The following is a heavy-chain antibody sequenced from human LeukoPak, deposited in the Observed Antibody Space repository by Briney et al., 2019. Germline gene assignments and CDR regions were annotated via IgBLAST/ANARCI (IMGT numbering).Heavy chain of an antibody. CDR1: GFTFSDYA. Sequence: GRSLRLSCAASGFTFSDYAMHWVRQAPGKGREWGAVIGYDGSNKYDADSVKGRFTISRDKSKNMMYLQMNSLRAEDTAVYFCARDRFMVRGVMVGTFDLWGQGTLVTVSS. V-gene: IGHV3-33*01. D-gene: IGHD3-10*01. J-gene: IGHJ4*02. CDR3: ARDRFMVRGVMVGTFDL. CDR2: IGYDGSNK.